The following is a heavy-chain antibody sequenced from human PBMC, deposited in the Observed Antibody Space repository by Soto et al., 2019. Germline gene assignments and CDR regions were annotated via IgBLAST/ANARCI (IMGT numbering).Heavy chain of an antibody. D-gene: IGHD1-20*01. CDR2: IYYSGST. J-gene: IGHJ4*02. Sequence: QVQLQESGPGLVKPSQTLSLTCTVSGGSISSGGYYWSWIRQHPGKGLEWLGYIYYSGSTYYNPSLQSRXXLXAXXAKNQFSLKLSSVTAADTAVYSCARDGGNWHDFDYWGQGTLVTVAS. CDR1: GGSISSGGYY. CDR3: ARDGGNWHDFDY. V-gene: IGHV4-31*03.